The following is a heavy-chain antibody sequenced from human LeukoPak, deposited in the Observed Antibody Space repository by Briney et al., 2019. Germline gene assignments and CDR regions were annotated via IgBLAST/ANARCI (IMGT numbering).Heavy chain of an antibody. CDR2: ISGSGGST. CDR3: AKGLSSTWFGEICLDY. J-gene: IGHJ4*02. Sequence: PGGSLRLSCAASGFTFSSYAMSWVRQAPGKGLEWVSAISGSGGSTYYADSVKGRFTISRDNSKNTLYLQMNSLRAEDTAVYYCAKGLSSTWFGEICLDYWGQGTLVTVSS. CDR1: GFTFSSYA. D-gene: IGHD3-10*01. V-gene: IGHV3-23*01.